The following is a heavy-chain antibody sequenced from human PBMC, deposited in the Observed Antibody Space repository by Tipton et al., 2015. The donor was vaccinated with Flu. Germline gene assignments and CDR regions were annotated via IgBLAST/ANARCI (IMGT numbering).Heavy chain of an antibody. D-gene: IGHD2-2*01. Sequence: TLSLTCTVSGASISSFYWTWIRQPAGKGLEFIGYIYYSGGAIYNPSLKSRVTISLDTSKNQFSLHLTSVTAADTAVYYCARMVRVPATLAGAFDYWGQGTLVTVSS. CDR2: IYYSGGA. V-gene: IGHV4-59*12. J-gene: IGHJ4*02. CDR1: GASISSFY. CDR3: ARMVRVPATLAGAFDY.